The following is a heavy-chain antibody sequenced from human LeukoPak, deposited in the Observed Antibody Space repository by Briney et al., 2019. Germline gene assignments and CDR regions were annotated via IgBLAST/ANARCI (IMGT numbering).Heavy chain of an antibody. Sequence: SETLSLTCTVSGGSISSSSYYWGWIRQPPGKGLEWIGRIYYSGSTYYNPSLKSRVTISVDTSKNQFSLKLSSVTAADTAVYYCASAGFGEFMAVDYWGQGTLVTVSS. V-gene: IGHV4-39*07. CDR3: ASAGFGEFMAVDY. CDR1: GGSISSSSYY. D-gene: IGHD3-10*01. J-gene: IGHJ4*02. CDR2: IYYSGST.